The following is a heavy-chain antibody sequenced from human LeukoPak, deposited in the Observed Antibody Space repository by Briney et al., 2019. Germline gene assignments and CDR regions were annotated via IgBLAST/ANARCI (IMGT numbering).Heavy chain of an antibody. CDR3: ARDSGGYYDSSGYYYDAFDV. CDR1: GYTFTGYY. Sequence: GASVKVSCKASGYTFTGYYMHWVRQAPGQGLEWTGWINPNSGGTNYAQKFQGRVTMTRDTSISTAYMELSRLRSDDTAVYYCARDSGGYYDSSGYYYDAFDVWGQGTMVTVSS. D-gene: IGHD3-22*01. V-gene: IGHV1-2*02. J-gene: IGHJ3*01. CDR2: INPNSGGT.